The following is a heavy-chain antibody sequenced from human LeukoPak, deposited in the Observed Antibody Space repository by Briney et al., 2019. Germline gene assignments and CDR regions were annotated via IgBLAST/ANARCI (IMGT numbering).Heavy chain of an antibody. CDR3: ASGSRDGNYYYYYMDV. V-gene: IGHV1-69*05. D-gene: IGHD2-15*01. Sequence: SVTVSCKASGGTFSSYAISWVRQAPGQGLEWMGRIIPIFGTANYAQKFQGRVTITTDESTSTAYMELSSLRSEDTAVYYCASGSRDGNYYYYYMDVWGKGTTVTVSS. CDR2: IIPIFGTA. CDR1: GGTFSSYA. J-gene: IGHJ6*03.